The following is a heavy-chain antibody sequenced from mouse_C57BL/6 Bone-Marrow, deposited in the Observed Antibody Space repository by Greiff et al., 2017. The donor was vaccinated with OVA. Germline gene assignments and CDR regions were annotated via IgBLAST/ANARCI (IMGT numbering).Heavy chain of an antibody. J-gene: IGHJ3*01. D-gene: IGHD2-1*01. CDR2: SRNKANDYTT. CDR1: GFTFSDFY. CDR3: ARDLYGNYPFAY. V-gene: IGHV7-1*01. Sequence: EVNVVESGGGLVQSGRSLRLSCATSGFTFSDFYMEWVRQAPGKGLEWIAASRNKANDYTTEYSASVKGRFIVSRDTPQSILYLQMNALRAEDTAIYYCARDLYGNYPFAYWGQGTLVTVSA.